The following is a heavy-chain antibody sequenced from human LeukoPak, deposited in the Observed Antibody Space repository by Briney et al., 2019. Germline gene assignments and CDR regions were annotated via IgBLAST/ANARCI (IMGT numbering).Heavy chain of an antibody. CDR3: ARDLPGHDFWSGYYTPSNAFDI. CDR2: ISAYNGNT. D-gene: IGHD3-3*01. J-gene: IGHJ3*02. Sequence: ASVKVSCKASGYTFTSYGISWVRQAPGQGLEWMGWISAYNGNTNYAQKLQGRVTMTTDTSTSTAYMELRSLRSDDTAVYYCARDLPGHDFWSGYYTPSNAFDIWGQGTMVTVSS. CDR1: GYTFTSYG. V-gene: IGHV1-18*01.